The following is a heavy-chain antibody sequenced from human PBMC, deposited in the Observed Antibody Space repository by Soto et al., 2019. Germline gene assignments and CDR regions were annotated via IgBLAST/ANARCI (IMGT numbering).Heavy chain of an antibody. CDR3: ARAVTPSEALFDY. Sequence: QVQLQESGPGLVKPSQTLSLTCTVSGGSISSGGYYWSWIRQHPGKGLEWIGYIYYSGSTYYNPSRKSRVTISVDTSKNQFALKLSSVTAADTAVYYCARAVTPSEALFDYWGQGTLVTVSS. V-gene: IGHV4-31*03. D-gene: IGHD2-21*02. CDR2: IYYSGST. CDR1: GGSISSGGYY. J-gene: IGHJ4*02.